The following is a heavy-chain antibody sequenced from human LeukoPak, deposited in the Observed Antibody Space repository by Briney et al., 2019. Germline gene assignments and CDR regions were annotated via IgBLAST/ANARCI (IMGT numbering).Heavy chain of an antibody. CDR3: AKMIRFLEWADGPNFDY. Sequence: GGSLRLSCTASGFTFSGYAMSWVRQAPGKGLEWVSAISGSGGSTYYADSVKGRFTISRDNSKNTLYLQMNSLRAEDTAVYYCAKMIRFLEWADGPNFDYWGQGTLVTVSS. D-gene: IGHD3-3*01. CDR2: ISGSGGST. J-gene: IGHJ4*02. CDR1: GFTFSGYA. V-gene: IGHV3-23*01.